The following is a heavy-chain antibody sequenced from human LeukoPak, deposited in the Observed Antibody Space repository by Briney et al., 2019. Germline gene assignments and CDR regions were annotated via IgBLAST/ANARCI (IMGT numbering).Heavy chain of an antibody. CDR2: ISGSGGST. CDR1: GFTFSSYA. D-gene: IGHD6-19*01. CDR3: AKAYGSGWAPFDY. Sequence: GGSLRLSCAASGFTFSSYAMSWVRQAPGKGLEWVSTISGSGGSTYFADSVKGRFTISRDNSKNTLYLQMNSLRVEDTAVYYCAKAYGSGWAPFDYWGQGTLVTVSS. V-gene: IGHV3-23*01. J-gene: IGHJ4*02.